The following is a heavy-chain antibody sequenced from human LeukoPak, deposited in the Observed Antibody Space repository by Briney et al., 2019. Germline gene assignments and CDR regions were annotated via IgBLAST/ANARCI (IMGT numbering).Heavy chain of an antibody. D-gene: IGHD4-17*01. CDR1: GYTFTNYY. CDR2: INPSDGGT. V-gene: IGHV1-46*01. CDR3: ARDTRTMTAVTRGQHYYYGLDV. J-gene: IGHJ6*02. Sequence: ASVKVSCKASGYTFTNYYLHWVRQAPGHGLEWMAIINPSDGGTYYEQKLQGRVTVTRDASTSTVYMELSSLRSEDTAVYYCARDTRTMTAVTRGQHYYYGLDVWGQGTTVTVSS.